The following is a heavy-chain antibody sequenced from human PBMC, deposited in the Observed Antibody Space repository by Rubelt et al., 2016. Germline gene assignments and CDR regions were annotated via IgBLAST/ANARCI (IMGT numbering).Heavy chain of an antibody. V-gene: IGHV4-34*01. D-gene: IGHD5-18*01. CDR3: ARGVDTTDY. Sequence: IGEINHSGSTNYNPSLKSRVTISVDTSKNQFSLKLSSVTAADTAVYYCARGVDTTDYWGQGTLVTVSS. CDR2: INHSGST. J-gene: IGHJ4*02.